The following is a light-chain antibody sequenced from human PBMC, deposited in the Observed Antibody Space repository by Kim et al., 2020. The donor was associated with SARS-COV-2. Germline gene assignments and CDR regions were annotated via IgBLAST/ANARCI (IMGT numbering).Light chain of an antibody. CDR2: EDN. V-gene: IGLV6-57*03. CDR3: QSYDISNQV. J-gene: IGLJ3*02. CDR1: SGSIASNY. Sequence: GKTVTISCPRSSGSIASNYVQWDQQRPGSAPPTVIYEDNQRPSGVPDRFSGSIDSSSNSASLPISELKTEDEADYYCQSYDISNQVFGGGTQLTVL.